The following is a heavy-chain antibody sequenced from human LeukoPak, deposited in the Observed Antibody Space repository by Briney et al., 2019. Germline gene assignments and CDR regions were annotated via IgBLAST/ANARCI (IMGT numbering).Heavy chain of an antibody. CDR1: GFTFSSYS. V-gene: IGHV3-7*01. J-gene: IGHJ3*02. CDR3: ARGPDIVVVVAAVFGAFDI. CDR2: IKQDGSEK. D-gene: IGHD2-15*01. Sequence: GGSLRLSCAASGFTFSSYSMNWVRQAPGKGLEWVANIKQDGSEKYYVDSVKGRFTISRDNAKNSLYLQMNSLRAEDTAVYYCARGPDIVVVVAAVFGAFDIWGQGTMVTVSS.